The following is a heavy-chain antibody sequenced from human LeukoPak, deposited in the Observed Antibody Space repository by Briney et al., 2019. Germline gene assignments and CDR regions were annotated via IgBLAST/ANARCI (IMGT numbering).Heavy chain of an antibody. D-gene: IGHD3-22*01. V-gene: IGHV1-2*02. Sequence: ASVKASCKASGYTFTGYYMHWVRQAPGQGLEWMGWINPNSGGTNYAQKFQGGVTMTRDTSISTAYMELSSLRSEDTAVYYCAADPNYYDSSNDFDYWGQGTLVTVSS. J-gene: IGHJ4*02. CDR2: INPNSGGT. CDR3: AADPNYYDSSNDFDY. CDR1: GYTFTGYY.